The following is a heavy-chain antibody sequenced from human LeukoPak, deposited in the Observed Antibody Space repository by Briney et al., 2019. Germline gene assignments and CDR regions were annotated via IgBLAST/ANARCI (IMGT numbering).Heavy chain of an antibody. J-gene: IGHJ4*02. Sequence: PGGSLRLSCAASGFTFDDYAMHWVRQAPGKGLEWVSGILRNSGSIGYADSVKGRFTISRDDAKNSLYLQMNSLRAEDTALYYCAKGYSSGWYEWGYFDYWGQGTLVTVSS. D-gene: IGHD6-19*01. CDR3: AKGYSSGWYEWGYFDY. V-gene: IGHV3-9*01. CDR2: ILRNSGSI. CDR1: GFTFDDYA.